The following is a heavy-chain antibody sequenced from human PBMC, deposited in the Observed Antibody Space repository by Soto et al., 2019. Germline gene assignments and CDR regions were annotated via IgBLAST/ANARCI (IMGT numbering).Heavy chain of an antibody. J-gene: IGHJ3*02. V-gene: IGHV4-59*01. Sequence: QVQLQESGPGLVKPSETLSLTCTVSGGSISSYYWSWIRQPPGKGLEWIGYIYYSGSTNYNPSLKSRVTISVDTSKHQFSLKLSSVTAADTAVYYCAREGVPGDCYNSVHAFDIWGQGTMVTVSS. D-gene: IGHD2-21*01. CDR2: IYYSGST. CDR1: GGSISSYY. CDR3: AREGVPGDCYNSVHAFDI.